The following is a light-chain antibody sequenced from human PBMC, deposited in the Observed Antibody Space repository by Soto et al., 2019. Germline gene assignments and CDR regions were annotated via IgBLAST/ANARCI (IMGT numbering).Light chain of an antibody. Sequence: EIVLTQSPATLSLSPGERATLSCRASQSVSSYLAWYQQKPGQAPRLLIYDASNRATGIPARFSGSGSGTDFTLTISSLEPEDFAVYYCQQRSNWPRWTFGQGTKVDMK. CDR2: DAS. CDR1: QSVSSY. J-gene: IGKJ1*01. V-gene: IGKV3-11*01. CDR3: QQRSNWPRWT.